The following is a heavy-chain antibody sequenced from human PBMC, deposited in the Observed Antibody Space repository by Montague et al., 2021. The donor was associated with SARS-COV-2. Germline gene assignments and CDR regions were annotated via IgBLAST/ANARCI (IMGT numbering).Heavy chain of an antibody. J-gene: IGHJ3*02. CDR2: TYYGSRWFD. CDR3: ARGDGLGPYTGYAFDT. CDR1: GDSVSGDNVS. V-gene: IGHV6-1*01. D-gene: IGHD3-16*01. Sequence: CAISGDSVSGDNVSWNWLRQSPSRGVEFLGRTYYGSRWFDHYEVSMKXXKIIQADTSKNQFSLQLDSVPPEDTAVYYCARGDGLGPYTGYAFDTWGQGTLVTVSS.